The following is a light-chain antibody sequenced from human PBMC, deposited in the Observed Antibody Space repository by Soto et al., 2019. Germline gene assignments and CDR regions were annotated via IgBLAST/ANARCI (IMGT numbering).Light chain of an antibody. CDR1: QSVSSSY. CDR3: QQYGSSREFT. J-gene: IGKJ3*01. CDR2: GAS. Sequence: EIVLTQSPGTLSLSPGERATLSCRASQSVSSSYLAWYQQKPGQAPRLVIYGASRRAPGIPDRFSGSGSGTDFTLSISRLEPEDFAVYYCQQYGSSREFTFGPGTKVDMK. V-gene: IGKV3-20*01.